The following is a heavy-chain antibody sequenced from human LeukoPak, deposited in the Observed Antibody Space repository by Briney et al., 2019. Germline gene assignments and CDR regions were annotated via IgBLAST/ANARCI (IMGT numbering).Heavy chain of an antibody. V-gene: IGHV3-11*01. CDR3: ARDRAGSAPYYYGMDV. D-gene: IGHD3-10*01. Sequence: LFLTCAVYGGSFSGYYWSWIRQAPGKGLEWVSYISGRVNTIYYADSVKGRFTISRDNAKNSLYLQMNSLRAEDTAVYYCARDRAGSAPYYYGMDVWGQGTTVTVSS. J-gene: IGHJ6*02. CDR1: GGSFSGYY. CDR2: ISGRVNTI.